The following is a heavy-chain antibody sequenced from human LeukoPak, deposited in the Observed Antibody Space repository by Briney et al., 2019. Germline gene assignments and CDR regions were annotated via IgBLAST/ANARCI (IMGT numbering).Heavy chain of an antibody. CDR3: ARGPYYDSSGYYFDY. J-gene: IGHJ4*02. CDR2: IIPIFGIA. CDR1: GGTFSSYA. Sequence: SAKVSCKASGGTFSSYAISWVRQAPGQGLEWMGRIIPIFGIANYARKFQGRVTITADKSTSTAYMELSSLRSEDTAVYYCARGPYYDSSGYYFDYWGQGTLVTVSS. D-gene: IGHD3-22*01. V-gene: IGHV1-69*04.